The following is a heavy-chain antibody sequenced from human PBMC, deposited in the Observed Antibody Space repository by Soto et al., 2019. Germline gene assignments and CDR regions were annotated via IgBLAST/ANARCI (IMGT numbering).Heavy chain of an antibody. CDR1: GFTFSSYA. V-gene: IGHV3-23*01. Sequence: GGSLRLSCAASGFTFSSYAMSWVRQAPGKGLEWVSAISGSGGSTYYADSVKGRFTISRDNSKNTLYLQMNSLRAEDTAVYYCAKVDKLLLWFGESRENDYWGQGTLVTVSS. D-gene: IGHD3-10*01. J-gene: IGHJ4*02. CDR2: ISGSGGST. CDR3: AKVDKLLLWFGESRENDY.